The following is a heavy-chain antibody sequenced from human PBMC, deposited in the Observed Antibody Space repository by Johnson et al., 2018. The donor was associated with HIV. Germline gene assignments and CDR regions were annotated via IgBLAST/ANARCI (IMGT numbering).Heavy chain of an antibody. Sequence: QVQLVESGGGMVQPGRSRRLSCAASGFTFSTYAMHWVRQAPGKGLEWVAVISYDGTNEYYEDPVKGRLTISRENSKSPVYLQMNSLRAEDTAVFHCARGDVGAFDIWGQGTMVTVSS. CDR1: GFTFSTYA. V-gene: IGHV3-30-3*01. CDR2: ISYDGTNE. D-gene: IGHD1-26*01. CDR3: ARGDVGAFDI. J-gene: IGHJ3*02.